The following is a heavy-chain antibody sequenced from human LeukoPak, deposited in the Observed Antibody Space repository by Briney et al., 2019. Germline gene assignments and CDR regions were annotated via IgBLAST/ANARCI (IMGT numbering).Heavy chain of an antibody. CDR3: ARSSRTYYDILTGPKGFDY. D-gene: IGHD3-9*01. V-gene: IGHV3-48*04. Sequence: PGGSLRLSCAASGFTFSSYSMNWVRQAPGKGLAWVSYISSSSSTIYYADSVKGRFTISRDNAKNSLYLQMNSLRAEDTAVYYCARSSRTYYDILTGPKGFDYWGQGTLVTVSS. J-gene: IGHJ4*02. CDR1: GFTFSSYS. CDR2: ISSSSSTI.